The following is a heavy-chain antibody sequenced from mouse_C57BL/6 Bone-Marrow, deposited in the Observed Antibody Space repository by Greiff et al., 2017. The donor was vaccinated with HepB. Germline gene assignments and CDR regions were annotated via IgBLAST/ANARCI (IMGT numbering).Heavy chain of an antibody. V-gene: IGHV1-55*01. J-gene: IGHJ3*01. CDR1: GYTFTSYW. Sequence: VQLQQPGAELVKPGASVKMSCKASGYTFTSYWITWVKQRPGQGLEWIGDIYPGSGSTNYNEKFKSKATLTVDTSSSTAYMQLSSLTSEDSAVYYCAREENSSGYVGWFAYWDRGTRVTVSA. CDR2: IYPGSGST. D-gene: IGHD3-2*02. CDR3: AREENSSGYVGWFAY.